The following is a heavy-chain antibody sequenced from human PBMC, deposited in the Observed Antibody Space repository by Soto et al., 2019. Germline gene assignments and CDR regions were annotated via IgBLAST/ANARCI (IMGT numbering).Heavy chain of an antibody. CDR1: GFTFSSYA. CDR2: ISYDGSNK. V-gene: IGHV3-30-3*01. CDR3: ARDRYSNLRDLQAYYFDY. Sequence: QVQLVESGGGVVQPGRSLRLSCAASGFTFSSYAMHWVRQAPGKGLEWVAVISYDGSNKYYADSVKGRFTISRDNSKNTLYLQMNSLRAEDTAVYHCARDRYSNLRDLQAYYFDYWGQGTLVTVSS. D-gene: IGHD4-4*01. J-gene: IGHJ4*02.